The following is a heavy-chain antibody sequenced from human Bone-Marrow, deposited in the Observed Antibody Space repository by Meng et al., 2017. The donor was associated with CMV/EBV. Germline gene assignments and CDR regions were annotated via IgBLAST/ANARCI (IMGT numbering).Heavy chain of an antibody. CDR1: GDSIDNYY. D-gene: IGHD1-26*01. Sequence: SETLSLTCTVSGDSIDNYYWNWIRRPPGKGLEWIGYVHYSGSTIYNPSLKSRVTISLHTSKSQFSLTVNSVTAADTAVYYCARGVRVGAKRFHNWGQGTLVTVSS. CDR3: ARGVRVGAKRFHN. V-gene: IGHV4-59*01. CDR2: VHYSGST. J-gene: IGHJ4*02.